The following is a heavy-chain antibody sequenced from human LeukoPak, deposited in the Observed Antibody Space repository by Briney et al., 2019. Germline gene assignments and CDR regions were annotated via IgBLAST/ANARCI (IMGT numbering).Heavy chain of an antibody. Sequence: PGGSLRLSCAASGFIFSNFWMYWVRQAPGKGLECVATIKPDGTATYYVDSVKGRFTISRDNAKNSLYLQMNGLRAEDTAVYYCARDGVGGYTADYWGQGTLVTVSS. V-gene: IGHV3-7*03. CDR3: ARDGVGGYTADY. J-gene: IGHJ4*02. D-gene: IGHD6-13*01. CDR1: GFIFSNFW. CDR2: IKPDGTAT.